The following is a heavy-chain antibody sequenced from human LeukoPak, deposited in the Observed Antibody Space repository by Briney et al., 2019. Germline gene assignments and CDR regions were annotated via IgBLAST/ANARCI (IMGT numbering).Heavy chain of an antibody. CDR3: ARGRQLGPTGYYFDY. V-gene: IGHV4-59*12. D-gene: IGHD6-13*01. Sequence: SETLSLTCTVSGGSISSYYWSWIRQPPGKGLEWIGYIYYSGSTNYNPSLKSRVTISVDTSKNQFSLKLSSVTAADTAVYYCARGRQLGPTGYYFDYWGQGTLVTVSS. CDR2: IYYSGST. J-gene: IGHJ4*02. CDR1: GGSISSYY.